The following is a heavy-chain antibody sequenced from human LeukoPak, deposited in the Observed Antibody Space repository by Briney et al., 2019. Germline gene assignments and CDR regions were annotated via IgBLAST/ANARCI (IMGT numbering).Heavy chain of an antibody. CDR3: ARLGGSYSVDY. CDR1: GGSISSGEYY. D-gene: IGHD3-10*01. V-gene: IGHV4-30-4*01. J-gene: IGHJ4*02. Sequence: PSQTLSLTCSVSGGSISSGEYYWSWIRQLPGRGLECIGHIYYSGRIYYNPSLKSRVTMSIDTSKNEFSLKLSSVTAADTAVYYCARLGGSYSVDYWGQGTLVTVSS. CDR2: IYYSGRI.